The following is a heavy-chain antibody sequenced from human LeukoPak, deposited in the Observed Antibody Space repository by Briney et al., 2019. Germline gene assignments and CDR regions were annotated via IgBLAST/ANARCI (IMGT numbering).Heavy chain of an antibody. CDR3: ARSRYSSGWYY. J-gene: IGHJ4*02. D-gene: IGHD6-19*01. CDR2: INHSGST. V-gene: IGHV4-30-2*01. CDR1: GGSISSGGYY. Sequence: SQTLSLTCTVSGGSISSGGYYWSWIRQPPGKGLEWIGEINHSGSTNYNPSLKSRVTISVDTSKNQFSLKLSSVTAADTAVYYCARSRYSSGWYYWGQGTLVTVSS.